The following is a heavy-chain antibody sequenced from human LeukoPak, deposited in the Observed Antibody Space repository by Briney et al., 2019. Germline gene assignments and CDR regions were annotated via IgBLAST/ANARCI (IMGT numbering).Heavy chain of an antibody. D-gene: IGHD3-10*01. CDR1: GGTLSSNI. CDR3: ALSNPPVLLFPYYFDY. V-gene: IGHV1-69*13. Sequence: ASVKVSCKASGGTLSSNIVIWVRQAPGQGLEWMGGIIPVLGTGNSAQKFQGRVTITADESTSTAYMELSSLRSEDTAVYYCALSNPPVLLFPYYFDYWGQGTLVTVSS. J-gene: IGHJ4*02. CDR2: IIPVLGTG.